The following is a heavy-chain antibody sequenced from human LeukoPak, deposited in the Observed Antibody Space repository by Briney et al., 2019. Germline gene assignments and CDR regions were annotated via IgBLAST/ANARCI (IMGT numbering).Heavy chain of an antibody. Sequence: GGSLRLSCTASGFTVSGNYMNWVRQAPGKGLEWVSVIYTDGNINYADSVRGRFTIPKDNSKNTVDLLMNSVRAEDTALYFCAKGKFGDPLNYWGQGTLVTVSS. D-gene: IGHD3-10*01. J-gene: IGHJ4*02. CDR2: IYTDGNI. V-gene: IGHV3-53*01. CDR3: AKGKFGDPLNY. CDR1: GFTVSGNY.